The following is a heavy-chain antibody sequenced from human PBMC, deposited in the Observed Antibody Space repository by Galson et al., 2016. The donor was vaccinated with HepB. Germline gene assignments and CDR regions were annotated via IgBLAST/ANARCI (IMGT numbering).Heavy chain of an antibody. V-gene: IGHV3-11*04. CDR2: ITSSGNTI. CDR1: GFTFSDYY. J-gene: IGHJ4*02. CDR3: ARTTGGPGEGFDY. Sequence: SLRLSCAASGFTFSDYYMSWIRQAPGKGLEWVSYITSSGNTIYYADSVKGRFTISRDNPKNSLYLQMNSLRAEDTAVYFCARTTGGPGEGFDYWGQGTLVTVSS. D-gene: IGHD3-16*01.